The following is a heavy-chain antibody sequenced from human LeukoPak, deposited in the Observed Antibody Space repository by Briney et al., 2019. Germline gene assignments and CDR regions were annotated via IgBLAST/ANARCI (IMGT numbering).Heavy chain of an antibody. J-gene: IGHJ4*02. D-gene: IGHD5-18*01. CDR3: ATLGYSYGYRSFDY. Sequence: SVKVSCKASGGTFSSYAISWVRQAPGQGLEWMGRIIPIFGTANYAQKFQGRVTITADKSTSTAYMELGSLRSEDTAVYYCATLGYSYGYRSFDYWGQGTLVTASS. CDR2: IIPIFGTA. V-gene: IGHV1-69*06. CDR1: GGTFSSYA.